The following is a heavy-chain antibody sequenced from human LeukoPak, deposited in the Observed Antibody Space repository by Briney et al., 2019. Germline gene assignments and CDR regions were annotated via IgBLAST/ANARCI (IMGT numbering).Heavy chain of an antibody. D-gene: IGHD5-18*01. CDR2: ISSSSSYI. CDR1: GFTFSSYS. V-gene: IGHV3-21*01. Sequence: NPGGSLRLSCAASGFTFSSYSMNWVRQAPGKGLEWVSSISSSSSYIYYADSVKGRFTISRDNAKNTLYLQMNSLRAEDTAVYYCARVLPAMVPYYGMDVWGQGTTVTVSS. J-gene: IGHJ6*02. CDR3: ARVLPAMVPYYGMDV.